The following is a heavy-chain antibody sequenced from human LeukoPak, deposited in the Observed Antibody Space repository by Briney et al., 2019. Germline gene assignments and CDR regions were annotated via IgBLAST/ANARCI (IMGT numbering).Heavy chain of an antibody. CDR2: ISYDGSNK. V-gene: IGHV3-30-3*01. Sequence: AGGSLRLSCAASGFTFSSYAMHWVRQAPGKGLEWVAVISYDGSNKYCADSVKGRFTISRDNSKNTLYLQMNSLRAEDTAVYYCADKMSHWGQGTLVTVSS. CDR3: ADKMSH. J-gene: IGHJ4*02. CDR1: GFTFSSYA. D-gene: IGHD5-24*01.